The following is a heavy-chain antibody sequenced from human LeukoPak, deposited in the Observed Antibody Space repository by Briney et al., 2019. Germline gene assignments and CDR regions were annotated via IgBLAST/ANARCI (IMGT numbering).Heavy chain of an antibody. CDR2: IFYSGST. V-gene: IGHV4-39*01. CDR3: ASTLTYYYGSGSYYIDC. J-gene: IGHJ4*02. D-gene: IGHD3-10*01. CDR1: GASIRSSSYY. Sequence: SSETLSLTCTVSGASIRSSSYYWGWIRQPPERGLEWIGSIFYSGSTYYNPSIKSRVTISVDTSKNQFSLKLRSVTAADTAVYYCASTLTYYYGSGSYYIDCWGQGTLVTVSS.